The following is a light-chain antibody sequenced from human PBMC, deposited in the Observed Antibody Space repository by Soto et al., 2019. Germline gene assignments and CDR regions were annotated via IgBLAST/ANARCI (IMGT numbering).Light chain of an antibody. V-gene: IGKV1-39*01. CDR1: QDISNF. CDR3: QQSFRTPPT. J-gene: IGKJ1*01. Sequence: DIQMTQSPSSLSASVGDRVTITCRASQDISNFLRWYQQKPGKAPNLLIYAASSLQSGVPSRFSGSGSGTDFTLTISSLQPDDFATYYCQQSFRTPPTFGQGTKVEIK. CDR2: AAS.